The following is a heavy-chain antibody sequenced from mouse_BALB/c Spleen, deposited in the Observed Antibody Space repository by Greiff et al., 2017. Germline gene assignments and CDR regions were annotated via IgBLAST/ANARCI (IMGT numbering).Heavy chain of an antibody. J-gene: IGHJ3*01. CDR3: TRSGDGNYGWFAY. Sequence: VQLQQSGAELVRPGASVKLSCKASGYTFTSYWINWVKQRPGQGLEWIGNIYPSDSYTNYNQKFKDKATLTVDKSSSTAYMQLSSPTSEDSAVYYCTRSGDGNYGWFAYWGQGTLVTVSA. V-gene: IGHV1-69*02. CDR1: GYTFTSYW. CDR2: IYPSDSYT. D-gene: IGHD2-1*01.